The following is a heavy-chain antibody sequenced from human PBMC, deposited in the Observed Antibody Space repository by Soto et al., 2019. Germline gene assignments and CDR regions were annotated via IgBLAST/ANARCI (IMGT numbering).Heavy chain of an antibody. CDR3: ARHQRYNWSDVDAFDI. CDR2: IYYSGST. J-gene: IGHJ3*02. Sequence: SETLSLTCTVSGGSISSYYWSWIRQPPGKGLEWIGYIYYSGSTNYNPSLKSRVTISVDTSKNQFSLKLSSVTAADTAVYYCARHQRYNWSDVDAFDIWGQGTMVTVSS. V-gene: IGHV4-59*08. D-gene: IGHD1-20*01. CDR1: GGSISSYY.